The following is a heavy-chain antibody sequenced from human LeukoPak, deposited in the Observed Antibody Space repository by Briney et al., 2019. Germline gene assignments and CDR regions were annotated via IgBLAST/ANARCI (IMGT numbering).Heavy chain of an antibody. CDR2: INPTGGST. Sequence: GASVKVSCKASGYTFTSYYMHWVRQAPGQGLEWMGLINPTGGSTGYAQKFQGRVTMTRDMSTSTDYMELSRLRSEDTAIFYCASDNSVGGNAWRFGPWGQGTLVTVSS. CDR3: ASDNSVGGNAWRFGP. D-gene: IGHD1-26*01. J-gene: IGHJ5*02. V-gene: IGHV1-46*01. CDR1: GYTFTSYY.